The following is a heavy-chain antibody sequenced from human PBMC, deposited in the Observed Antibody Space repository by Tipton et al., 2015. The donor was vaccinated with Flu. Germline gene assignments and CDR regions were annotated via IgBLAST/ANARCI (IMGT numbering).Heavy chain of an antibody. CDR2: IYESGTA. D-gene: IGHD3-22*01. V-gene: IGHV4-59*07. CDR1: GASISTYY. CDR3: ALLVPDSTAYHAPNWYFDL. J-gene: IGHJ2*01. Sequence: TLSLTCTVSGASISTYYCSWIRQSPGKGLEWIGYIYESGTANYDASLKSRVTMSVDTSKNQLSLRLRSVSAADTAIYYCALLVPDSTAYHAPNWYFDLWGRGTPVTASS.